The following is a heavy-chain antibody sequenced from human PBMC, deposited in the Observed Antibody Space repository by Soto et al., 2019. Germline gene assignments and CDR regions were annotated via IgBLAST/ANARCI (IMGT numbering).Heavy chain of an antibody. CDR3: AREVPSRYFDL. CDR1: GASFSDSY. D-gene: IGHD1-1*01. CDR2: INHSGST. Sequence: QVRLQQWGAGLLKPSETLSLTCAVYGASFSDSYWNWIRQPPGKGLEWIGEINHSGSTIYNTSLESRVTISLDTSRKQFTLKMRSATAADTAVYYCAREVPSRYFDLWGRSTPVTVSS. V-gene: IGHV4-34*01. J-gene: IGHJ2*01.